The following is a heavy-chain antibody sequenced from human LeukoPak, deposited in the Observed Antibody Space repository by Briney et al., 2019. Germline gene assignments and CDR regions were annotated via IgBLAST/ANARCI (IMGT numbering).Heavy chain of an antibody. CDR3: ARSLRGAAHHFDY. Sequence: SETLSLTCTVSGGSISGSSYYWGWIRQPPGKGLEWIGSIYFTGNAYYNPYLKSRVTISADTSKNQFSLILSSVTAADTAVYYCARSLRGAAHHFDYWGQGTLVTVSS. J-gene: IGHJ4*02. D-gene: IGHD2-15*01. CDR1: GGSISGSSYY. V-gene: IGHV4-39*01. CDR2: IYFTGNA.